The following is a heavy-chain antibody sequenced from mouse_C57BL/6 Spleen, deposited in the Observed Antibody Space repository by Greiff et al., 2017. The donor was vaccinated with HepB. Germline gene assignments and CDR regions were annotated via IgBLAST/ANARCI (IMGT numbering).Heavy chain of an antibody. D-gene: IGHD4-1*01. Sequence: QVQLQQPGAELVMPGASVKLSCKASGYTFTSYWMHWVKQRPGQGLEWIGEIDPSDSYTNYNQKFRGKSTLTVDKSSSTAYMQLSSLTSEDSAVYYCAREADRLTGAYFDYWGQGTTLTVSS. CDR1: GYTFTSYW. CDR3: AREADRLTGAYFDY. CDR2: IDPSDSYT. V-gene: IGHV1-69*01. J-gene: IGHJ2*01.